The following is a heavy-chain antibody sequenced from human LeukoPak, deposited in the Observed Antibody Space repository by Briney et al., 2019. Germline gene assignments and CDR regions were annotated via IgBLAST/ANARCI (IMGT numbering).Heavy chain of an antibody. D-gene: IGHD2-2*01. CDR3: ARGYCSSTSCWNYYYMDV. J-gene: IGHJ6*03. Sequence: GTLSLTCAVSGGSISSSNWWSWVRQPPGTGLEWLGEIYHSGSTNYNPSLKSRVTISVDKSKNQFSLKLSPVTAADTAVYYCARGYCSSTSCWNYYYMDVWGKGTTVTVSS. CDR1: GGSISSSNW. CDR2: IYHSGST. V-gene: IGHV4-4*02.